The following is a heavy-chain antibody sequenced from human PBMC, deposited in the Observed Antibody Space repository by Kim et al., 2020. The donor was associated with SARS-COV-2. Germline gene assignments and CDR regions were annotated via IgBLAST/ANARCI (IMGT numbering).Heavy chain of an antibody. D-gene: IGHD3-10*01. CDR2: ISGSGGST. J-gene: IGHJ4*02. V-gene: IGHV3-23*01. CDR3: AKEGMVRGVIITMREYYFDY. CDR1: GFTFSSYA. Sequence: GGSLRLFCAASGFTFSSYAMSWVRQAPGKGLEWVSAISGSGGSTYYADSVKGRFTISRDNSKNTLYLQMNSLRAEDTAVYYCAKEGMVRGVIITMREYYFDYWGQGTLVTVSS.